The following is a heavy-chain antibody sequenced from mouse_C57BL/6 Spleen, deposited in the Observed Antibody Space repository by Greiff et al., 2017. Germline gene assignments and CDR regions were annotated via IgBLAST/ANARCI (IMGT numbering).Heavy chain of an antibody. J-gene: IGHJ3*01. D-gene: IGHD1-1*01. V-gene: IGHV1-72*01. Sequence: QVQLQQPGAELVKPEASVKLSCKASGYTFTSYWMHWVKQRPGRGLEWIGRIDPNSGGTKYNEKFKSKATLTVDKPSSTAYMQLSSLTSEDSAVYYCARDYQATVYYYGFAYWGQGTLVTVSA. CDR2: IDPNSGGT. CDR3: ARDYQATVYYYGFAY. CDR1: GYTFTSYW.